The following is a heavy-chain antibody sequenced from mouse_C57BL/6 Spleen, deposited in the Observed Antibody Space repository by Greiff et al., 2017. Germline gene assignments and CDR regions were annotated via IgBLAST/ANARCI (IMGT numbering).Heavy chain of an antibody. D-gene: IGHD1-1*01. J-gene: IGHJ4*01. CDR1: GYTFTSYW. CDR2: IYPSDSYT. Sequence: VQLQQPGAELVMPGASVKLSCKASGYTFTSYWMHWVKQRPGQGLEWIGEIYPSDSYTNYNHKFKGKSTLTVDKSSSTAYMQHSSLTSEDSAVYYCARKENYSYYYARDYWGQGTSGTVSS. CDR3: ARKENYSYYYARDY. V-gene: IGHV1-69*01.